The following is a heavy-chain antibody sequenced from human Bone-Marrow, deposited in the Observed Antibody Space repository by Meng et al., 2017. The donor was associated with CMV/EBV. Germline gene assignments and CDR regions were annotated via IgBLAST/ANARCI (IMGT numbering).Heavy chain of an antibody. CDR2: IYYSGST. CDR1: GGSISSSSYY. D-gene: IGHD6-13*01. CDR3: ARSWEGQQPIDY. J-gene: IGHJ4*02. Sequence: LRLTGPGPGLVKPSEPLSLTCTVSGGSISSSSYYWGWIRQPPGKGLEWIGTIYYSGSTYYNPSLKSRVTISVDTSKNQFSLKLSSVTAADTAVYYCARSWEGQQPIDYWGQGTLVTVSS. V-gene: IGHV4-39*07.